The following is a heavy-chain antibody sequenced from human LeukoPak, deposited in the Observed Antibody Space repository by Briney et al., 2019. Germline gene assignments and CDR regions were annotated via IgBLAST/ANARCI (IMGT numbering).Heavy chain of an antibody. CDR1: GFTFSSYG. Sequence: GGSLRLSCAASGFTFSSYGMHWVRQAPGKGLEWVAVIWYDGSNKYYADSVKGRFTISRDNSKNTLYLQMNSLRAEDTAVYYCAKELGYCTNGVCYDSGYYYYYMDVWGKGTTVTVSS. CDR2: IWYDGSNK. V-gene: IGHV3-30*02. CDR3: AKELGYCTNGVCYDSGYYYYYMDV. J-gene: IGHJ6*03. D-gene: IGHD2-8*01.